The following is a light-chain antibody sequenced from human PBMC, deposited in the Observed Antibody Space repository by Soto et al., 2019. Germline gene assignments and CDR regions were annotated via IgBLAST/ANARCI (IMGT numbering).Light chain of an antibody. V-gene: IGKV3-15*01. CDR2: GAS. CDR3: QQYNNWPVT. Sequence: EIVMTQSPATLSLSPGERAPLSCRASQSVSSNLAWYQQKPGQAPRLLIYGASTRATGIPARFSGSGSGTEFTLTISSLQSEDFAVYYCQQYNNWPVTFGQGTGLEIK. CDR1: QSVSSN. J-gene: IGKJ5*01.